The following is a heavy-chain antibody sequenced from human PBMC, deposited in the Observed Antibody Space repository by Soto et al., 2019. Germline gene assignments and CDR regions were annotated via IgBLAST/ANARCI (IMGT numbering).Heavy chain of an antibody. V-gene: IGHV3-30-3*02. CDR3: AKPRYCSTTSCQGFDY. D-gene: IGHD2-2*01. J-gene: IGHJ4*02. CDR2: ISYDGSNK. Sequence: GGSLRLSCAASGFTFSSYAMHWVRQAPGKGLEWVAVISYDGSNKYYADSVKGRFTISRDNSRNTVYLQANSLRAEDTALYYCAKPRYCSTTSCQGFDYWGQGTLVTVSS. CDR1: GFTFSSYA.